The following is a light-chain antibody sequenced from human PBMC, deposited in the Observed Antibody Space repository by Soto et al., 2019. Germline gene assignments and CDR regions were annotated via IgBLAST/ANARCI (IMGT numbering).Light chain of an antibody. J-gene: IGLJ2*01. Sequence: QSALTQPASVSGSPGQSITISCTGTSSDVGGYDYVSWYQQHPGKAPKLMIYDISNRPSGVSDRFSGSKSANTASLTISGLQAEDEGDYYCSSFTASNTEVFGGGTKLTVL. CDR2: DIS. CDR1: SSDVGGYDY. V-gene: IGLV2-14*01. CDR3: SSFTASNTEV.